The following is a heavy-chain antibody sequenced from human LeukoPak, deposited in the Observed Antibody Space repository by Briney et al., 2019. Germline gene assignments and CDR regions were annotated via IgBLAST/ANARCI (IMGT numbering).Heavy chain of an antibody. V-gene: IGHV4-59*08. CDR2: IYYSGST. J-gene: IGHJ4*02. Sequence: SETLSLTCTVSGGSISSYYWSWIRQPPGKGLEWIGYIYYSGSTNYNPSLKSRVTISVDTSKNQFSLKLSSVTAADTAVYYCARHGHSGLDYWGQGTLVTVSS. CDR1: GGSISSYY. D-gene: IGHD2-15*01. CDR3: ARHGHSGLDY.